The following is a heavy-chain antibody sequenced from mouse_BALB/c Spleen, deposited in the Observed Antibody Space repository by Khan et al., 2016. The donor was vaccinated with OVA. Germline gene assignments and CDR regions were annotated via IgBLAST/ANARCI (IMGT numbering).Heavy chain of an antibody. Sequence: QIQLVQSGPELKKPGEAVKISCKASGYTFTDYGMNWVKQAPGKALKWMGWINTYTGEPTYADDFKGRFAFSLETSASTAYLQINNLRNEDMAKYCCARGLNYCGCCFAYWGEGTLVTVSA. CDR1: GYTFTDYG. CDR2: INTYTGEP. J-gene: IGHJ3*01. V-gene: IGHV9-1*02. CDR3: ARGLNYCGCCFAY. D-gene: IGHD1-1*01.